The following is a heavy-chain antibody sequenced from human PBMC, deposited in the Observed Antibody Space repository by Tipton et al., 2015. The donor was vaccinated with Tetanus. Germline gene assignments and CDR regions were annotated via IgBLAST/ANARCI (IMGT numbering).Heavy chain of an antibody. CDR2: IYPGDSDT. J-gene: IGHJ4*02. CDR3: ARAHCTDGVCNFDF. V-gene: IGHV5-51*01. D-gene: IGHD2-8*01. Sequence: VQLVQSGGEVKKPGESLKISCKGSGYIFNNYWIGWVRQKPGKGPEGMGIIYPGDSDTRYSPSFQGQVTISADKSINPAYLQWSSLKASDTSMFYCARAHCTDGVCNFDFWGQGALVTVAS. CDR1: GYIFNNYW.